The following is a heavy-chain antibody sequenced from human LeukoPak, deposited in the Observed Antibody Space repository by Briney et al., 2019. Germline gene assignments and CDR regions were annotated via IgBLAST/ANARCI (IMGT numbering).Heavy chain of an antibody. CDR3: ARHFNYGSGSYCGY. CDR2: IYYSGST. CDR1: GGSISSYY. D-gene: IGHD3-10*01. V-gene: IGHV4-59*08. Sequence: SETLSLTCTVSGGSISSYYWSWIRQPPGKGLEWIGYIYYSGSTNYNPSLKSRVTISVDTSKNQFSLKLSSVTAADTAVYYCARHFNYGSGSYCGYWGQGTLVTVSS. J-gene: IGHJ4*02.